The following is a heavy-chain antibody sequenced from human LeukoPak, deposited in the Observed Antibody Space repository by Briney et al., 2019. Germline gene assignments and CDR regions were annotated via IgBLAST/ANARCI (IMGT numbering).Heavy chain of an antibody. J-gene: IGHJ4*02. CDR2: INPNSGGT. D-gene: IGHD3-9*01. V-gene: IGHV1-2*02. CDR1: GYTFTGYY. Sequence: ASVKVSCKASGYTFTGYYMHWVRQAPGQGLEWMGWINPNSGGTNYAQKFQGRVTMTRDTPISTDYMELSRLRSDDTAVYYCAGTLDIGRYYDILTGYYDPYYFDYWGQGTLVTVSS. CDR3: AGTLDIGRYYDILTGYYDPYYFDY.